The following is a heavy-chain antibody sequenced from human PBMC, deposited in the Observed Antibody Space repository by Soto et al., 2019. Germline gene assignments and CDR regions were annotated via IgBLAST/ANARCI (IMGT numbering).Heavy chain of an antibody. D-gene: IGHD3-10*01. V-gene: IGHV3-30-3*01. CDR2: ISYDGSNK. Sequence: QVQLVESGGGVVQPGRSLRLSCAASGFTFSSYAMHWVRQAPGKGLEWVAVISYDGSNKYYADSVKGRFTISRDNSKNTLYLKMNSLRAEDTAVYYCARDRYGCDYRGQGTLVTVSS. CDR1: GFTFSSYA. J-gene: IGHJ4*02. CDR3: ARDRYGCDY.